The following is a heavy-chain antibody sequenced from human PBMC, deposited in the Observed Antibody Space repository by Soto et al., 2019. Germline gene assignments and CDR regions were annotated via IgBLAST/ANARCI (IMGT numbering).Heavy chain of an antibody. V-gene: IGHV4-30-4*01. Sequence: QVQLQESGPGLVKPSQTLSLTCTVSGASISSGDSFWSWIRQPPGKGLEWIAYIYYSGSTYYIPSLKRRVAISIDTSKNQFSLNLSSLTAADTAVYYCASLNLSFDPWGQGTLVTVSS. CDR3: ASLNLSFDP. CDR1: GASISSGDSF. J-gene: IGHJ5*02. CDR2: IYYSGST.